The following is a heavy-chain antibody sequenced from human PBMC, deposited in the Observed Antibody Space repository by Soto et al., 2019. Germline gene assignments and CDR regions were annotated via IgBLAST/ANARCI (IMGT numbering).Heavy chain of an antibody. J-gene: IGHJ4*02. CDR1: GFTFSSYW. Sequence: GGSLRLSCAASGFTFSSYWMHWVRQVSGKGLVWVSRINSDGRSTDYADSVKGRFTISRDNAKNTLYLQMNSLRVEDTAVYYCAFNTYDCSGYFYRDWGQGTLVTVSS. CDR2: INSDGRST. V-gene: IGHV3-74*01. D-gene: IGHD3-22*01. CDR3: AFNTYDCSGYFYRD.